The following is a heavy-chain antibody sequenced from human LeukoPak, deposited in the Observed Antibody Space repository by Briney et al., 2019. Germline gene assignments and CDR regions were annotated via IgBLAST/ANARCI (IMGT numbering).Heavy chain of an antibody. CDR1: GGSIGSYY. Sequence: PSETLSLTCTVPGGSIGSYYWSWIRQPPGKGLEWIGYIYYSGSTNYNPSLKSRVTMSIDTSKNQFSLKLSSVTAADTAVYYCARWSGYALDWGQGTLVTVSS. V-gene: IGHV4-59*01. D-gene: IGHD2-2*01. CDR2: IYYSGST. CDR3: ARWSGYALD. J-gene: IGHJ4*02.